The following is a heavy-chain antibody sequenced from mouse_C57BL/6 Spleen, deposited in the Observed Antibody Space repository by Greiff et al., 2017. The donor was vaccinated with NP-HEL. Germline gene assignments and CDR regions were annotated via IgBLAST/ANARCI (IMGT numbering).Heavy chain of an antibody. CDR3: AKGYGNYGGGAMDY. D-gene: IGHD2-1*01. CDR2: ISSGGSYT. J-gene: IGHJ4*01. V-gene: IGHV5-6*01. Sequence: EVQLVESGGDLVKPGGSLKLSCAVSGFTFSSYGMSWVRQTPDKRVEWVATISSGGSYTYYPDSVKGRFTISRDNAKNTLYLQMSSLKSEDTAMYYFAKGYGNYGGGAMDYRGQGTSVTVSS. CDR1: GFTFSSYG.